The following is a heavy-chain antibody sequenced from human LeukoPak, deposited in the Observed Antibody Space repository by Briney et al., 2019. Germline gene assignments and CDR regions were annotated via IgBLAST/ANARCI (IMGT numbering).Heavy chain of an antibody. CDR1: GFIVSTNY. CDR3: AKASGYSYGYPFDY. D-gene: IGHD5-18*01. V-gene: IGHV3-9*01. J-gene: IGHJ4*02. CDR2: ISWNSGSI. Sequence: QSGGSLRLSCAASGFIVSTNYMSWVRQAPGKGLEWVSGISWNSGSIGYADSVKGRFTISRDNAKNSLYLQMNSLRAEDTALYYCAKASGYSYGYPFDYWGQGTLVTVSS.